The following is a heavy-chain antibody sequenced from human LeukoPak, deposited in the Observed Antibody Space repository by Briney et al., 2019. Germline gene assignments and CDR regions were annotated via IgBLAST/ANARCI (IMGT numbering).Heavy chain of an antibody. CDR2: IIPIFGTA. J-gene: IGHJ4*02. CDR1: GGTFSSYA. Sequence: SVKVSCKASGGTFSSYAISWVRQAPGQGLEWMGGIIPIFGTANYAQKFQGRVTITADESTSTAYMELSSLRSEDTAVYYCARDAPRIQLWTGASDYWGQGTLVTVSS. CDR3: ARDAPRIQLWTGASDY. V-gene: IGHV1-69*13. D-gene: IGHD5-18*01.